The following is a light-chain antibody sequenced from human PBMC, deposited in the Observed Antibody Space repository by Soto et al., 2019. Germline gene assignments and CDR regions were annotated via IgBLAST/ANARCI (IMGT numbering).Light chain of an antibody. CDR1: QSLSSS. V-gene: IGKV3-20*01. CDR2: DAS. CDR3: QQYGSSPRT. J-gene: IGKJ5*01. Sequence: EIVMTQSPATLSVSPGEGATLSCRASQSLSSSLAWYQQKPGQAPRLLIYDASNRATGIPARFSGSGSGTDFTLTISSLEPEDFAVYYCQQYGSSPRTFGQGTRLEI.